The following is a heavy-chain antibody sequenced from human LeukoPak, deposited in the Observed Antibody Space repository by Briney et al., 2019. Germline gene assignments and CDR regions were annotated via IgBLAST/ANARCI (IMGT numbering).Heavy chain of an antibody. J-gene: IGHJ4*02. V-gene: IGHV3-30*18. Sequence: GGSLRLSCAASGFTLSSYGMHWVRQAPGKGLEWVAVISYDGSNKYYADSVKGRFTISRDNSKNTVSLQMNSPRAEDTAIYYCAKDQRGSYFYYFDYWGQGTLVTVSS. D-gene: IGHD1-26*01. CDR1: GFTLSSYG. CDR3: AKDQRGSYFYYFDY. CDR2: ISYDGSNK.